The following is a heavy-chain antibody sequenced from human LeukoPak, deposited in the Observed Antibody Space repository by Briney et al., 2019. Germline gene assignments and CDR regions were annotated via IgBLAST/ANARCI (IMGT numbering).Heavy chain of an antibody. CDR1: GFTFDRYW. CDR3: ARSMGIAVSRNSNFDY. CDR2: ITTDGSGT. V-gene: IGHV3-74*01. Sequence: GGSLRLSCADSGFTFDRYWMHWVRQPPGKGLSWVSHITTDGSGTSYADSVKGRVTISRDNARNTLYLQMNSLRAEDTAVYYCARSMGIAVSRNSNFDYWGQGILVTVSS. J-gene: IGHJ4*02. D-gene: IGHD6-19*01.